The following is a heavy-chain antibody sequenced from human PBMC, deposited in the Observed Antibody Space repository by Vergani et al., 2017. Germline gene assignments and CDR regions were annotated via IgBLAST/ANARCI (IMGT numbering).Heavy chain of an antibody. CDR3: ARVGEWELLGYFDL. CDR1: GGSISSSSYY. Sequence: QLQLQESGPGLVKPSETLSLTCTVSGGSISSSSYYWGWIRQPPGKGLEWIGSIYYSGSTYYNPSLKSRVTISVDTSKNQLSLKLSSVTAADTAVYYCARVGEWELLGYFDLWGRGTLVTVSS. D-gene: IGHD1-26*01. V-gene: IGHV4-39*07. CDR2: IYYSGST. J-gene: IGHJ2*01.